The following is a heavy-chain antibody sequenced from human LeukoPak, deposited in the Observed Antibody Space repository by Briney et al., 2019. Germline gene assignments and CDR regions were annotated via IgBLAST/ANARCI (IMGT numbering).Heavy chain of an antibody. D-gene: IGHD6-13*01. Sequence: GGSLRLSCAASGFTFSGYSMNWVRQAPGKGLEWVSGISGSGGNTYYADSVKGRFTISRDNSNNTLYLQMNSLGAEDTAVYYCARHSRGRWYVFDYWGQGTLVTVSS. CDR2: ISGSGGNT. J-gene: IGHJ4*02. CDR3: ARHSRGRWYVFDY. CDR1: GFTFSGYS. V-gene: IGHV3-23*01.